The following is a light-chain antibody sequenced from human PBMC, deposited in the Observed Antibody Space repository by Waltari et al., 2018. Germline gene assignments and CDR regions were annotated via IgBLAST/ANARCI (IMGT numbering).Light chain of an antibody. CDR3: QSYDSSLSAWV. V-gene: IGLV1-40*01. J-gene: IGLJ2*01. Sequence: QSVLPQPPSVSGAPGQRVTISCTGSSSNIGSRFDVPWYQQVPGTVPKLLIYANNYRPSGVPGRFSGSKSGTSASLAIAGLQAEDEADYYCQSYDSSLSAWVFGGGTKLTVL. CDR1: SSNIGSRFD. CDR2: ANN.